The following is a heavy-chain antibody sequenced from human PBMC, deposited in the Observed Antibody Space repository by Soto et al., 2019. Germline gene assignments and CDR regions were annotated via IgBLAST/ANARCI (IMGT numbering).Heavy chain of an antibody. D-gene: IGHD3-10*01. CDR1: GGSVTSGGYY. V-gene: IGHV4-31*03. CDR2: IYSSGDT. CDR3: TSDGGPPVTHGYDS. J-gene: IGHJ5*01. Sequence: QVQLQESGPGLVRPSQTLSLTCTVSGGSVTSGGYYWSWIRHCPGKGLEWIGYIYSSGDTNYNPSLNSRVAKSVDTSKNQFSLQLTSVTVADTAIYYCTSDGGPPVTHGYDSWGQGILVTVSS.